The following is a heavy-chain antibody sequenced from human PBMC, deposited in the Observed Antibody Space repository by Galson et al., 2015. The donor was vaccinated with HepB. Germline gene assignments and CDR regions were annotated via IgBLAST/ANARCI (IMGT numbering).Heavy chain of an antibody. J-gene: IGHJ3*02. Sequence: SLRLSCAASGFTFSSYWMSWVRQAPGKGLEWVANIKQDGSEKYYVDSVKGRFTISRDNAKNSLYLQMNSLRAEDTAVYYCARLQGGYYYGSLRASAFDIWGQGTMVTVSS. CDR2: IKQDGSEK. V-gene: IGHV3-7*03. CDR1: GFTFSSYW. CDR3: ARLQGGYYYGSLRASAFDI. D-gene: IGHD3-10*01.